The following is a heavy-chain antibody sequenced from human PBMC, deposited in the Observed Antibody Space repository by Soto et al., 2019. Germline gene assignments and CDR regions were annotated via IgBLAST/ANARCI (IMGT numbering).Heavy chain of an antibody. CDR1: GGSISSYY. J-gene: IGHJ3*02. CDR3: ARTYDGSGPNSGGYGFDI. V-gene: IGHV4-59*01. D-gene: IGHD3-22*01. Sequence: QVQLQESGPGLLKPSETLSLNSSVSGGSISSYYWSWIRQPPGKGLEWIAYMYKSATSYNPSLKSRVSISLDTSKNQFSLKLSSVTAADTAVYYCARTYDGSGPNSGGYGFDIWGQGTMVTVSS. CDR2: MYKSAT.